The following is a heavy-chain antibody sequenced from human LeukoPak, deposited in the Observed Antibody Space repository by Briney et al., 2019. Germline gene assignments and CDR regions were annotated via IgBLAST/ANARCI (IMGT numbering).Heavy chain of an antibody. D-gene: IGHD3-22*01. V-gene: IGHV3-23*01. CDR2: MSGSGATT. CDR3: AKGKDTYNYDSSGYYFGEY. J-gene: IGHJ4*02. Sequence: GGSLRLSCAASGFTFSNYAMSWVRQAPGKGLEWVSAMSGSGATTFYADSVKGRFTISRDNSKNTLYLQMNSLRAEDTALYYCAKGKDTYNYDSSGYYFGEYWGQGTLVTVST. CDR1: GFTFSNYA.